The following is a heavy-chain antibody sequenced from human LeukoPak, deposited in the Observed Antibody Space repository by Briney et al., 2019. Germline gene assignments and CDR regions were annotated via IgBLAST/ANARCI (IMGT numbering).Heavy chain of an antibody. CDR3: AREGEEVIRSVRYFDY. CDR1: GFTFSSYS. J-gene: IGHJ4*02. V-gene: IGHV3-21*01. Sequence: PGGSLRLSCAASGFTFSSYSMNWVRQAPGKGLEWVSSISSSSSSIYYADSVKGRFTISRDNAKNSLYLQMNSLRAEDTAVYYCAREGEEVIRSVRYFDYWGQGTLVTVSS. D-gene: IGHD3-10*01. CDR2: ISSSSSSI.